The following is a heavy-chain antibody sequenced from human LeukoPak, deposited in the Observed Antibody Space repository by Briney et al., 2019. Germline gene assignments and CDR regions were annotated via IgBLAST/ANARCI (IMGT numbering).Heavy chain of an antibody. CDR3: ARGRSSDILTGYYNGGRFDY. D-gene: IGHD3-9*01. CDR1: GYTFTSYY. Sequence: ASVKVSCKASGYTFTSYYIHWVRQAPGQGLEWMGRINPGGGSTTYAQKFQGGVTMTWDTSTSTVYVELSSLRSEDTAVYYCARGRSSDILTGYYNGGRFDYWGQGTLVTVSS. CDR2: INPGGGST. J-gene: IGHJ4*02. V-gene: IGHV1-46*01.